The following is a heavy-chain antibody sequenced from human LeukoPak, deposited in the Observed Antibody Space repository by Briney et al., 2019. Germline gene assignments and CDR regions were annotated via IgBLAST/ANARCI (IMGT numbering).Heavy chain of an antibody. J-gene: IGHJ5*02. Sequence: ASVKVSCKASGYTFTGYYMHWVRQAPGQGLEWMGGINPNSGGTNYAQKFQGRVTMTRDTSISTAYMELSRLRSDDTAVYYCARAFWSGWINWFDPWGQGTLVTVSS. CDR2: INPNSGGT. CDR3: ARAFWSGWINWFDP. V-gene: IGHV1-2*02. CDR1: GYTFTGYY. D-gene: IGHD3-3*01.